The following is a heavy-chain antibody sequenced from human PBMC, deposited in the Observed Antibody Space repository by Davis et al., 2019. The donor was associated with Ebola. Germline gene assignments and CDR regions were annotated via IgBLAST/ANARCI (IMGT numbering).Heavy chain of an antibody. CDR2: ISPDGSAT. J-gene: IGHJ4*02. V-gene: IGHV3-74*01. CDR1: GLTVSSYW. CDR3: ARDFDRVRT. D-gene: IGHD1-1*01. Sequence: HTGGSLRLSCAASGLTVSSYWMHWVRHAPGKGPVWVSRISPDGSATGFADSVKGRFSISRDNAKNTVYLQMNSLRAEDTAVYYCARDFDRVRTWGQGTLVTVSS.